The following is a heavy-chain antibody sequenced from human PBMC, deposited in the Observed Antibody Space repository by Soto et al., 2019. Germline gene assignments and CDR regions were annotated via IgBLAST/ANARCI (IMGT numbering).Heavy chain of an antibody. CDR1: GLSFSDYA. CDR2: ISGSGYTT. Sequence: GGSLRLSCAASGLSFSDYAMSWVRQAPGKGLEWVSAISGSGYTTYYADSVKGRFTISRDNSKNTLYLQMNSLRADDTALYYCAKGQDTAVIVAAHLDYWGQGTLVTVSS. V-gene: IGHV3-23*01. CDR3: AKGQDTAVIVAAHLDY. J-gene: IGHJ4*02. D-gene: IGHD2-15*01.